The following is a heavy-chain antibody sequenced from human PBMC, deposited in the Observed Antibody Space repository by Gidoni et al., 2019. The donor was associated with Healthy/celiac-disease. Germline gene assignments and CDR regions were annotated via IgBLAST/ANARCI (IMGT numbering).Heavy chain of an antibody. CDR1: GGSISSSSYY. Sequence: QLQLQESGPGLVKPSETLSLTCTVSGGSISSSSYYWGWIRQPPGKGLEWIGSIYYIGSTYYNPSLKSRVTISVDTSKNQFSLKLSSVTAADTAVYYCASGIRDSSGYCFDYWGQGTLVTVSS. CDR2: IYYIGST. D-gene: IGHD3-22*01. CDR3: ASGIRDSSGYCFDY. V-gene: IGHV4-39*01. J-gene: IGHJ4*02.